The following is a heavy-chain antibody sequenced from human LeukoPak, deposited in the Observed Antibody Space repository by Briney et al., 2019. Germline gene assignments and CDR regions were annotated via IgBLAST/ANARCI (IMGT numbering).Heavy chain of an antibody. CDR2: ISGSGGST. J-gene: IGHJ6*03. Sequence: GGSLRLSCAASGFTFSSYAMSWVRQAPGKGLEWVSAISGSGGSTYYADSVKGRFTISRDNSKNTLYLQMNSLRAEDTAVYYCAKVAYCGGDCYHSYYYYYYMDVWGKGTTVTVSS. V-gene: IGHV3-23*01. D-gene: IGHD2-21*01. CDR3: AKVAYCGGDCYHSYYYYYYMDV. CDR1: GFTFSSYA.